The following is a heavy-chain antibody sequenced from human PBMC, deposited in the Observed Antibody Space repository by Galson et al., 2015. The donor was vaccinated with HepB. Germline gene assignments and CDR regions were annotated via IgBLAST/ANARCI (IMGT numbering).Heavy chain of an antibody. CDR1: GFTFSSYN. V-gene: IGHV3-48*02. Sequence: SLRLSCAASGFTFSSYNMNWVRQAPGRGLEWVSYISSISSTIYYADSVKGRFTISRDNAKNSLYLQMNSLRDEDTAVYYCARDAEYTYYYMDVWGKGTTVTVS. J-gene: IGHJ6*03. CDR3: ARDAEYTYYYMDV. CDR2: ISSISSTI. D-gene: IGHD2/OR15-2a*01.